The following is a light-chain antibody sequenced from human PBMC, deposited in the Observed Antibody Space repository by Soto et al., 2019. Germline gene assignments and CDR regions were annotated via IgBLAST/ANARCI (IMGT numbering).Light chain of an antibody. CDR3: HVWDSNNVV. V-gene: IGLV3-9*01. J-gene: IGLJ2*01. CDR1: NIGKKN. CDR2: RDS. Sequence: SSELTQPLSVSVVLGQTARITCGGNNIGKKNVHWYQQKPGQAPVMVIYRDSSRPSGIPERFSGSKSGDTATLTISSAQAVDEADYYCHVWDSNNVVFGGGTQLTVL.